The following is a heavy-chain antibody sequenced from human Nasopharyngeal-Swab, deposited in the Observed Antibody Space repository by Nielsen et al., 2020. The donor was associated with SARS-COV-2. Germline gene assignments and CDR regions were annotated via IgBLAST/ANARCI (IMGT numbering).Heavy chain of an antibody. CDR1: GFTFSSYW. CDR3: ARGTQLRYFDWLDY. J-gene: IGHJ4*02. D-gene: IGHD3-9*01. Sequence: GGSLRLSCAASGFTFSSYWTSWVRQAPGKGLEWVANIKQDGSEKYYVDSVKGRFTISRDNAKNSLYLQMNSLRAEDTAVYYCARGTQLRYFDWLDYWGQGTLVTVSS. CDR2: IKQDGSEK. V-gene: IGHV3-7*03.